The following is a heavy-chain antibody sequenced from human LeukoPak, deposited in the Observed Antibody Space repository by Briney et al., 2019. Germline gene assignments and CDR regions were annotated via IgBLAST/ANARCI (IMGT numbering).Heavy chain of an antibody. CDR2: ISSSSSYI. Sequence: GGSLRLSCAASGFTFSSYSMNWVRQAPGKGLAWVSSISSSSSYIYYADSVKGRFTLSRDNSKNTLYLQMNSLRPEDTAVYYCARRYSNTWYYFDYCGQGTLVTVSS. J-gene: IGHJ4*02. D-gene: IGHD6-13*01. CDR1: GFTFSSYS. CDR3: ARRYSNTWYYFDY. V-gene: IGHV3-21*01.